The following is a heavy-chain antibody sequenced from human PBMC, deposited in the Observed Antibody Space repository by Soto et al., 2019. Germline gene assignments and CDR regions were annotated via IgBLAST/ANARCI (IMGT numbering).Heavy chain of an antibody. V-gene: IGHV3-33*01. Sequence: GGSLRLSCAASGFTFSSYGMHWVRQAPGKGLEWVALIWYDGSNKYYADSVKGRFTISRDSSKNTLYLQMNSLRAEDTAVYYCARGDGSSYYYYYAMDVWGQGTTVTV. CDR2: IWYDGSNK. CDR3: ARGDGSSYYYYYAMDV. D-gene: IGHD6-6*01. J-gene: IGHJ6*02. CDR1: GFTFSSYG.